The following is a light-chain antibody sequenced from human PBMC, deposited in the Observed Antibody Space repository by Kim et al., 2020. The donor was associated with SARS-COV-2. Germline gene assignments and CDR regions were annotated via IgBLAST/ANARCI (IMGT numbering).Light chain of an antibody. CDR2: KDS. CDR3: QVWDSGTWV. V-gene: IGLV3-9*01. J-gene: IGLJ3*02. Sequence: SYELTQPLSVSVALGQTARLTFGGNNIQTKNVHWYRQKPGQAPVLVMYKDSKRPSGIPERFSGSNSGNTATLTITRAQAGDEADYYCQVWDSGTWVFGGG. CDR1: NIQTKN.